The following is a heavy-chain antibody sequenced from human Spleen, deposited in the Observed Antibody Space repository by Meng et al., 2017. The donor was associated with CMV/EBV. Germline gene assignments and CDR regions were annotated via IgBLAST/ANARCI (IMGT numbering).Heavy chain of an antibody. CDR1: GYISSSDW. Sequence: GYISSSDWWSSVRKAPEKGLACIRRIYHSGIIDYNPSLKSRVTISVDKSKNQFSLKLGLVTAADKAVYYCARVWYPGGLKELGWFDPWGQGTLVTVSS. J-gene: IGHJ5*02. V-gene: IGHV4-4*02. CDR2: IYHSGII. CDR3: ARVWYPGGLKELGWFDP. D-gene: IGHD6-13*01.